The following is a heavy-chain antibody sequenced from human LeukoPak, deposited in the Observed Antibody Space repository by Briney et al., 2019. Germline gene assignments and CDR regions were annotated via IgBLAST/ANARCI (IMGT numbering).Heavy chain of an antibody. CDR2: IDYSDTYT. D-gene: IGHD5-18*01. CDR1: GSSFTCYW. CDR3: ARHDECTAMKPLPHNWFDP. V-gene: IGHV5-10-1*01. J-gene: IGHJ5*02. Sequence: GESPKIFCYGSGSSFTCYWISWLRPMPGKGLEWMGRIDYSDTYTNYSPSCQGHVTISPDKSLSTAYLQWSSSKAPDPALYYRARHDECTAMKPLPHNWFDPWGQGTRVTVSS.